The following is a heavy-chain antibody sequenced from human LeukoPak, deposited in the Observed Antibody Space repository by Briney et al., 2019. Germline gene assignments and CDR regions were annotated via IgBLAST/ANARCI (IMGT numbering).Heavy chain of an antibody. CDR1: GGSISSYY. CDR3: ARDAKYYYGSRTFFFYEH. Sequence: SETLSLTCTVSGGSISSYYWSWIRQPPGKGLEWIGYIYYSGSTNYKPSLKSRVTMSTDPSKNQFSLKLSSVTAADTAIYYCARDAKYYYGSRTFFFYEHWGQGTLLTVSS. D-gene: IGHD3-10*01. V-gene: IGHV4-59*12. CDR2: IYYSGST. J-gene: IGHJ4*02.